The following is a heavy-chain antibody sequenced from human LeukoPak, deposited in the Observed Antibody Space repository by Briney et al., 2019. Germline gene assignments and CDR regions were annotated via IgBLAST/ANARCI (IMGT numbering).Heavy chain of an antibody. CDR1: GFTFTNYA. J-gene: IGHJ3*01. V-gene: IGHV3-23*01. D-gene: IGHD2-15*01. CDR3: AARKDDFDV. Sequence: PGGSLRLSCVASGFTFTNYAMSWVRQAPGKGLEWVSAVSGSGDKTYYADSMKGRFTISRDNSKNTVYLQMNSLRAEDTAVYYCAARKDDFDVWGQGTMVTVS. CDR2: VSGSGDKT.